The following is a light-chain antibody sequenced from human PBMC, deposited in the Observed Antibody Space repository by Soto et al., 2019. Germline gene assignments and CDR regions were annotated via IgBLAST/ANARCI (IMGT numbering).Light chain of an antibody. CDR2: RNN. V-gene: IGLV1-44*01. CDR1: SSNIGSST. Sequence: QSVLTQPPSASGTPGQRVTISCSGSSSNIGSSTVNWYQQVPGPAPKLLIYRNNQRPSGVPDRFSGSKSGTSASLAISGLQSEDEADYYCAAWDDSLNGVVFGGGTKLTVL. J-gene: IGLJ2*01. CDR3: AAWDDSLNGVV.